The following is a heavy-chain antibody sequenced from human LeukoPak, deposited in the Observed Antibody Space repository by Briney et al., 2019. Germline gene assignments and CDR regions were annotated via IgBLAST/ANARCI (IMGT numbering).Heavy chain of an antibody. CDR1: GGSISSSNYF. CDR2: IYFSGST. D-gene: IGHD4-23*01. CDR3: ASDYGADSGY. Sequence: SETLSLTCTVSGGSISSSNYFWAWIRQPPGKGLEWIGSIYFSGSTYYNPSLKSRVSMSVDTSNNQFSLKVTSVTAADTAVYYCASDYGADSGYWGQGTLVTVSS. V-gene: IGHV4-39*01. J-gene: IGHJ4*02.